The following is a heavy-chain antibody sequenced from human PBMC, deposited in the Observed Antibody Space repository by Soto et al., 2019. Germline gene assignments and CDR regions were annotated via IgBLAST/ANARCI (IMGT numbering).Heavy chain of an antibody. D-gene: IGHD2-2*01. Sequence: XGSLRLSCAASGFTFSSYGMHWVRQAPGKGLDWVAVISYDGSNKYYADSVKGRFTISRDNSKNTLYLQMNSLRAEDTAVYYCAKAGPLVVVPAASYYYGMDVWGQGTTVTVSS. CDR2: ISYDGSNK. CDR1: GFTFSSYG. V-gene: IGHV3-30*18. J-gene: IGHJ6*02. CDR3: AKAGPLVVVPAASYYYGMDV.